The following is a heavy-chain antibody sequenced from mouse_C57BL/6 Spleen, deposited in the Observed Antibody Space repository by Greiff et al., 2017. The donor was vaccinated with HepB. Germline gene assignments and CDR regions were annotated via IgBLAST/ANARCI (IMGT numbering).Heavy chain of an antibody. Sequence: QVHVKQSGAELVKPGASVKMSCKASGYTFTSYWITWVKQRPGQGLEWIGDIYPGSGSTNYNEKFKSKATLTVDTSSSTAYMQLSSLTSEDSAVYYCARSGYYYGSSPWYFDVWGTRTTVTVSS. CDR3: ARSGYYYGSSPWYFDV. D-gene: IGHD1-1*01. CDR2: IYPGSGST. CDR1: GYTFTSYW. V-gene: IGHV1-55*01. J-gene: IGHJ1*03.